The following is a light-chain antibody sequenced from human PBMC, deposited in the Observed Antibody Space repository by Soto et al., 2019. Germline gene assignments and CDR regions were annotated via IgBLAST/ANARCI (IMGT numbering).Light chain of an antibody. CDR3: QQYNNWPRA. CDR2: GAS. CDR1: QGVSSN. Sequence: EIVMTQSTATLSVSPGERATLSCRASQGVSSNLAWYQQKPGQAPRLLIYGASTRATGIPARFSGSGSGTEFTLTISSLQSEDFAVYYCQQYNNWPRAFGPGTKVDIK. V-gene: IGKV3-15*01. J-gene: IGKJ3*01.